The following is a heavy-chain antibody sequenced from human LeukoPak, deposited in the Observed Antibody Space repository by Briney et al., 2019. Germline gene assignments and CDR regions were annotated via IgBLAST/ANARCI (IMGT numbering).Heavy chain of an antibody. Sequence: ASVKVSCKASGYTFTSYGISWVRQAPGQGLEWMGWISAYNGNTNYAQKLQGRVTMTTDTSTSTAYMELRSLRSDDTAVYYCARGFRGPRSPVLRFLEPRRIYYFDYWGQGTLVTVSS. CDR3: ARGFRGPRSPVLRFLEPRRIYYFDY. D-gene: IGHD3-3*01. V-gene: IGHV1-18*01. CDR1: GYTFTSYG. J-gene: IGHJ4*02. CDR2: ISAYNGNT.